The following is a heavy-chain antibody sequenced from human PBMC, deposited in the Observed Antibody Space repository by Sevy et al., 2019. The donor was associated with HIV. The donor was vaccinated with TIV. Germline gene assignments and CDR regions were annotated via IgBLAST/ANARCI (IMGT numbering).Heavy chain of an antibody. Sequence: ASVKVSCKASGGTFSSYGISWVRQAPGQGLEWMGGIIPILGTVNYAQKFQGRVTISADESTSTVYMELSSLRFEDTAVYYCARGGGSGWYYFDSWGQGTLVTVSS. CDR2: IIPILGTV. J-gene: IGHJ4*02. D-gene: IGHD6-19*01. CDR1: GGTFSSYG. CDR3: ARGGGSGWYYFDS. V-gene: IGHV1-69*13.